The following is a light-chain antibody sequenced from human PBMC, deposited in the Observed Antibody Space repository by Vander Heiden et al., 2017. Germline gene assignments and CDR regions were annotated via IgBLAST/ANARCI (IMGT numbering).Light chain of an antibody. V-gene: IGLV2-14*03. CDR2: DVS. J-gene: IGLJ2*01. CDR1: SSDVGGYNY. Sequence: QSALTQPASVSGSPGQSITISFTGTSSDVGGYNYVSWYQRHPGKAPKLMIFDVSNRPSDISNRFSASKSGNTASLTISGLQAEDEADYYCASYTSSTTRVFGGGTKLTVL. CDR3: ASYTSSTTRV.